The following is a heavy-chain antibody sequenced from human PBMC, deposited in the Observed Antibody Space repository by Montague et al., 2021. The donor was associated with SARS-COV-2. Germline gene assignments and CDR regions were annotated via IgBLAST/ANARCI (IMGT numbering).Heavy chain of an antibody. J-gene: IGHJ3*02. Sequence: SETLSLTCTVSGGSISSSSYYWGWIRQPPGEGLEWIGSIYYSGSTYYNPSLKSRVTISVDTSKNQFSLKLSSVTAADTAVYYCARWKLYCSGGSCYSNRFDIRGQGPWSPSPQ. D-gene: IGHD2-15*01. CDR2: IYYSGST. CDR1: GGSISSSSYY. CDR3: ARWKLYCSGGSCYSNRFDI. V-gene: IGHV4-39*01.